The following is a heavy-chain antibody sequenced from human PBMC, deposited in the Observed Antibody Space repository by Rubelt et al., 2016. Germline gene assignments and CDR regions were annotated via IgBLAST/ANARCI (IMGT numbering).Heavy chain of an antibody. CDR3: ARGYYYDTDSRFDP. D-gene: IGHD3-22*01. Sequence: QVQLQESGPGLVKPSETLSLTCTVSGGSISSYYWSWIRQPPGKGLEWIGYIYYSGSTNYNPSLKSRVTISVDTSKNQFSLKLSSVTAADTAVYYCARGYYYDTDSRFDPWGQGTLVTVSS. J-gene: IGHJ5*02. CDR2: IYYSGST. CDR1: GGSISSYY. V-gene: IGHV4-59*12.